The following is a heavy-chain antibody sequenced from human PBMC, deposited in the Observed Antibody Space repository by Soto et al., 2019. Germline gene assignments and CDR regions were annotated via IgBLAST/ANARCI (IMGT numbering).Heavy chain of an antibody. Sequence: SETLSLTXTVSGDSISSFYWSWIRQAPGKGLEWIAYIYDSGSTNYNPSLKSRVTISLDTSKNQFSLKLTSVTAADTAMYYCARDFGAAGTGAFDVWGQGTMVTVSS. V-gene: IGHV4-59*01. J-gene: IGHJ3*01. CDR2: IYDSGST. D-gene: IGHD6-19*01. CDR1: GDSISSFY. CDR3: ARDFGAAGTGAFDV.